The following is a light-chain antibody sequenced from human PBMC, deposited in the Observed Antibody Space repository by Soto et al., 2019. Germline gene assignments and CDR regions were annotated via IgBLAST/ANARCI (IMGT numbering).Light chain of an antibody. CDR3: SSYSDTDNFVI. CDR1: SSDVGRHNY. J-gene: IGLJ2*01. Sequence: QSALTQLPSASGSPGQSVTISCTGTSSDVGRHNYVSWYQQHPGKAPKLLIFEVNKRPSGVPDRFSASTSGITASLTVSGLXPEDEAAYYCSSYSDTDNFVIFGGGTKATVL. CDR2: EVN. V-gene: IGLV2-8*01.